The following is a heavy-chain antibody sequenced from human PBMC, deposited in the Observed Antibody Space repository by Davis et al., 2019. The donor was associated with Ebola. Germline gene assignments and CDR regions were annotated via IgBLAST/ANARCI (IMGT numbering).Heavy chain of an antibody. J-gene: IGHJ4*02. CDR3: ATLRLAGVTHYN. CDR2: ISGSGGST. CDR1: GFTFSSYA. V-gene: IGHV3-23*01. Sequence: PGGSLRLSCAASGFTFSSYAMSWVRQAPGKGLEWVSAISGSGGSTYYADSVKGRFTISRDNSKNTLYLQMNSLRAEDTAVYYCATLRLAGVTHYNWGQGTLVTVSS. D-gene: IGHD2-21*02.